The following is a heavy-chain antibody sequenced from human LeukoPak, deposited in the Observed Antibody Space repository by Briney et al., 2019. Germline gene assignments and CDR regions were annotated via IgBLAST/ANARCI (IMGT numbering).Heavy chain of an antibody. Sequence: SETLSLTCTVSGGSISSYYWSWIRQPPGKGLEWIGYIYYSGSTNYNPSLKSRVTISVDTSKKQFSLKLSSVTAADTAVYYCARVFDSSGYYAPYYFDYWGQGTLVTVSS. D-gene: IGHD3-22*01. V-gene: IGHV4-59*01. CDR1: GGSISSYY. CDR2: IYYSGST. CDR3: ARVFDSSGYYAPYYFDY. J-gene: IGHJ4*02.